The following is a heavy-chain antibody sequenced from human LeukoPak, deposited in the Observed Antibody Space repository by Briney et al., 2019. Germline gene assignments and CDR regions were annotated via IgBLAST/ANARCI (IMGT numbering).Heavy chain of an antibody. D-gene: IGHD6-25*01. J-gene: IGHJ4*02. CDR2: ISYDGSTK. V-gene: IGHV3-30*18. CDR3: AKVPRRYSSERDYYFDY. Sequence: GGSLRLSCTASGFTFSTYGMHWVRQAPGKGLEWVTLISYDGSTKYYSDSVKGRFTLSRDNSKNTLYLQMNSLRAEDTAVYYCAKVPRRYSSERDYYFDYWGQGTLVTVSS. CDR1: GFTFSTYG.